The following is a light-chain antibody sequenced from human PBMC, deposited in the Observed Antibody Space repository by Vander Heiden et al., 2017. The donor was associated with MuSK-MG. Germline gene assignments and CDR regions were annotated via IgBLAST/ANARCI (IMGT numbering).Light chain of an antibody. J-gene: IGKJ4*01. CDR3: QQYDKWPPIT. Sequence: EVVMTQSPATLSVSPGERATLSCRASQSVSSNLAWYQQKPGQAPRLLIYGASTRATDNPDRFSGSGYGTEFTLTISSLQSEDFAVYYCQQYDKWPPITFGGGTKVEIK. CDR1: QSVSSN. CDR2: GAS. V-gene: IGKV3-15*01.